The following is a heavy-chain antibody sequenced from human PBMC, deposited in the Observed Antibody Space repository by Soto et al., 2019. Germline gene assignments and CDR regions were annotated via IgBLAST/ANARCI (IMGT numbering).Heavy chain of an antibody. CDR3: ARGRYINKGYDRGWYICY. V-gene: IGHV1-8*01. CDR1: GYSFTAYQ. Sequence: QVQLVQSGAEVKKPGASVRVSCKPSGYSFTAYQIFWVRQATGQGLEWMGWMHPGTGDTDYAQNFQGRVTMTRNSSISAAYMELSSLTSADTAVYYCARGRYINKGYDRGWYICYWGQGTLVTVSS. CDR2: MHPGTGDT. J-gene: IGHJ4*02. D-gene: IGHD6-19*01.